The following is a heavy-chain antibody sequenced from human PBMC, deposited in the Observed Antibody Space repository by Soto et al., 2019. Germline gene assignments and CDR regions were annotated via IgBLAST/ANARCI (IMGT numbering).Heavy chain of an antibody. CDR2: INDSGST. Sequence: SETLSLTCAVHGGSFSGYIWTWIRQPPGRGLQWIGQINDSGSTYYNPSLKSRVIISMHTSNNQFSLKLSSVTAADTAVYYCARELRFGEDYYGMDVWGQGTTVTVSS. D-gene: IGHD3-10*01. V-gene: IGHV4-34*01. CDR3: ARELRFGEDYYGMDV. J-gene: IGHJ6*02. CDR1: GGSFSGYI.